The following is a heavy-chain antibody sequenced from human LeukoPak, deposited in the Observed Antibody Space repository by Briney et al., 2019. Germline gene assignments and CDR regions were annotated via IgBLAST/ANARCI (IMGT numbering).Heavy chain of an antibody. Sequence: SETLSFTCTVSGGSISSGSYYWSWIRQPAGKGLEWIGRIYTSGSTNYNLSLKSRVTISVDTSKNQFSLKLSSVTAADTAVYYCASMDTSGWYYFDYWGQGTLVTVSS. CDR1: GGSISSGSYY. D-gene: IGHD6-19*01. V-gene: IGHV4-61*02. J-gene: IGHJ4*02. CDR2: IYTSGST. CDR3: ASMDTSGWYYFDY.